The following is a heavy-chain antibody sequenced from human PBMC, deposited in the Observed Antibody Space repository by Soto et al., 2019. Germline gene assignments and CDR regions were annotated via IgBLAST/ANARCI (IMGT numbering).Heavy chain of an antibody. Sequence: PGGSLRLSCAASEFSFSDYWMAWVRQAPGKGLEWVANLDQGGGEKHYVDSVKGRFTISRDNSKNTLYLQMNSLRAEDTAVYYCAKDTDFWSGYPDYWGQATLVTVSS. D-gene: IGHD3-3*01. CDR3: AKDTDFWSGYPDY. CDR1: EFSFSDYW. V-gene: IGHV3-7*01. CDR2: LDQGGGEK. J-gene: IGHJ4*02.